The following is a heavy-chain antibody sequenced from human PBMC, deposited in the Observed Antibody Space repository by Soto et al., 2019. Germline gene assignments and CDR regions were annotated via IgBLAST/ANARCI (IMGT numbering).Heavy chain of an antibody. CDR3: AREGARTTVTTWELCY. Sequence: ASVKVSCKASGYTFTSYDINWVRQATGQGLEWMGWMNPNSGNTGYAQKFQGRVTMTRNTSISTAYMELSSLRSEDTAVYYCAREGARTTVTTWELCYWGQGTLVTVSS. J-gene: IGHJ4*02. V-gene: IGHV1-8*01. CDR2: MNPNSGNT. CDR1: GYTFTSYD. D-gene: IGHD4-4*01.